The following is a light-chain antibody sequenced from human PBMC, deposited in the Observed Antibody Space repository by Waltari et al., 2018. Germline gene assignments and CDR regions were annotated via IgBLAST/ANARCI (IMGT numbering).Light chain of an antibody. CDR3: GSHSSGSTWV. CDR1: SSDVGVWQY. CDR2: AVN. J-gene: IGLJ3*02. V-gene: IGLV2-14*03. Sequence: QSDLAQPASVSGSPGPSITISCTGTSSDVGVWQYVSWYQQHPGKAPNLLMYAVNNRPSGVSTRFSCAKSCNTASLTIAWLQGDDEADYYCGSHSSGSTWVFGGGTKVTVL.